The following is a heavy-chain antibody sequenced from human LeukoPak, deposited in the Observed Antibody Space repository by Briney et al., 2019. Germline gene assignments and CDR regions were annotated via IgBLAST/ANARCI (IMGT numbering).Heavy chain of an antibody. Sequence: GGSLRLSCAASGFTVSSNYMSWVRQAPGKGLEWVSVIYSGGSTYYADSVKGRFTISRDNSKNTLYLQMNSLRAEDTAVYYCARGRVGASSYFDYWGQGTLVTVSS. CDR3: ARGRVGASSYFDY. CDR2: IYSGGST. V-gene: IGHV3-66*01. D-gene: IGHD1-26*01. CDR1: GFTVSSNY. J-gene: IGHJ4*02.